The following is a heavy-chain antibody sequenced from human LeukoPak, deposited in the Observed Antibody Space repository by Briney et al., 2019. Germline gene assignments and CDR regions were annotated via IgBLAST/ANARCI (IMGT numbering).Heavy chain of an antibody. CDR1: GYTFTSYY. CDR3: ARELGGCSGGSCPKNRPYYYMDV. Sequence: GASVTVSCTASGYTFTSYYMHWVRQAPGQGLEWMGIINPSGGSTIYAQKFQGRVTMTRDMSTSTVYMELSSLRSEDTAVYYCARELGGCSGGSCPKNRPYYYMDVWGKGTTVTVSS. V-gene: IGHV1-46*01. D-gene: IGHD2-15*01. CDR2: INPSGGST. J-gene: IGHJ6*03.